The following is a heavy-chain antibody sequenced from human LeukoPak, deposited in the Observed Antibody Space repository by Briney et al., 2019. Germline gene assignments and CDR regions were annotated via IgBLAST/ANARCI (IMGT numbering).Heavy chain of an antibody. CDR3: ACDYDNGAFDI. Sequence: GGSLRLSCAASGFTFSSYSMNWVRQAPGKGLEWVSSISSSSSYIYYAGSVKGRFTISRDNAKNSLYLQMNSLRAEDTAVYYCACDYDNGAFDIWGQGTMVTVSS. CDR2: ISSSSSYI. D-gene: IGHD3-9*01. J-gene: IGHJ3*02. V-gene: IGHV3-21*01. CDR1: GFTFSSYS.